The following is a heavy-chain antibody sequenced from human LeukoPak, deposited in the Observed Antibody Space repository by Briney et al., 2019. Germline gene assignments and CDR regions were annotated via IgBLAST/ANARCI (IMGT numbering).Heavy chain of an antibody. V-gene: IGHV3-30-3*01. CDR1: GFTFSSYT. J-gene: IGHJ4*02. CDR2: ISYNGSNK. Sequence: PGGSLRLSCAASGFTFSSYTMHWVRQAPGKGLEWVTFISYNGSNKYYTDSVKGRFTVSRDNSRNTLYLQMNSLRAEDTAVYYCAKAVSGSYPETRHFDYWGQGSLVTVSS. CDR3: AKAVSGSYPETRHFDY. D-gene: IGHD1-26*01.